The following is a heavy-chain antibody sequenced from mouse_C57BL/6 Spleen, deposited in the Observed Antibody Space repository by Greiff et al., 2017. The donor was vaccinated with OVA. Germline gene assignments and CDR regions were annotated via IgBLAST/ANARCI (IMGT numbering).Heavy chain of an antibody. Sequence: VQLLESGGGLVQPKGSLKLSCAASGFTFNTYAMHWVRQAPGKGLEWVARIRRKSSNYATYYADSVKDRFTISRDDSQSMLYLQMNNLKTEDTAMYYCVRDTWYPSYHAMDYWGQGTSLTVSS. V-gene: IGHV10-3*01. J-gene: IGHJ4*01. CDR3: VRDTWYPSYHAMDY. D-gene: IGHD2-1*01. CDR2: IRRKSSNYAT. CDR1: GFTFNTYA.